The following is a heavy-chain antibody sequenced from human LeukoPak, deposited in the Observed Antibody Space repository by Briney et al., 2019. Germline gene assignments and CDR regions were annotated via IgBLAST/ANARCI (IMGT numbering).Heavy chain of an antibody. CDR2: ISGSGGST. D-gene: IGHD1-26*01. J-gene: IGHJ4*02. V-gene: IGHV3-23*01. CDR1: GFTFSSYA. Sequence: PGGSLRLSCAASGFTFSSYAMSWVRQAPGKGLEWVSAISGSGGSTYCADSVKGRFTISRDNSKNTLYLQMNSLRAEDTAVYYCAKASGSYFERSYFDYWGQGTLVTVSS. CDR3: AKASGSYFERSYFDY.